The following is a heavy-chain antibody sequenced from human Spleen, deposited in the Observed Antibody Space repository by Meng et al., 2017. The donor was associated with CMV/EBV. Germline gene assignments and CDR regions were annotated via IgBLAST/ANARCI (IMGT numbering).Heavy chain of an antibody. V-gene: IGHV4-31*03. CDR2: IYYSGST. Sequence: TVSGGSISSGGYYWSWIRQHPGKGLEWIGYIYYSGSTYYNPSLKSRVTISVDTSKNQFSLKLSSVTAADTAVYYCARADYGGNDFDYWGQGTLVTVPQ. CDR1: GGSISSGGYY. J-gene: IGHJ4*02. CDR3: ARADYGGNDFDY. D-gene: IGHD4-23*01.